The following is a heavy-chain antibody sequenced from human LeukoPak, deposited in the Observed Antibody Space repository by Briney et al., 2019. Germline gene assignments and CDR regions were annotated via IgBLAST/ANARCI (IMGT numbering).Heavy chain of an antibody. CDR3: ASVSTRYYDSSGYYYSDY. CDR1: GYTFTSYD. V-gene: IGHV1-8*01. D-gene: IGHD3-22*01. J-gene: IGHJ4*02. Sequence: ASVKVSCKASGYTFTSYDINWVRQATGQGLEWMGWMNPNSGNTGYAQKFQGRVTMTRNTSISTAYMELSSLRSEDTAVYYCASVSTRYYDSSGYYYSDYWGQGTLVTVSS. CDR2: MNPNSGNT.